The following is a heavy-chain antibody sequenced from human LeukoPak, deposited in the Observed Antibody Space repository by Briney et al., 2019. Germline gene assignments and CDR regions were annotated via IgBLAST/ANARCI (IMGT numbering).Heavy chain of an antibody. D-gene: IGHD3-22*01. CDR1: GGSISSSNW. Sequence: SETLSLTCAVSGGSISSSNWWSWVRQPPGKGLEWIGEIYHSGSTNYNPSLKSRVTISVDKSRNQFSLKLSSVTAADTAVYYCARVGDSSGYVIDYWGQGTLVTVSS. CDR2: IYHSGST. J-gene: IGHJ4*02. CDR3: ARVGDSSGYVIDY. V-gene: IGHV4-4*02.